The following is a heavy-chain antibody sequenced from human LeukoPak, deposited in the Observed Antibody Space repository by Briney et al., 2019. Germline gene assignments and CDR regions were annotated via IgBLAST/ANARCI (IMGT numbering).Heavy chain of an antibody. CDR1: GFTFSSYG. CDR2: IRYDGSNK. D-gene: IGHD2-2*01. J-gene: IGHJ6*03. CDR3: AKDYFAGYCSSTSCYENYYYYYMDV. V-gene: IGHV3-30*02. Sequence: GGSLRLSCAASGFTFSSYGMHWVRQAPGKGLEWVAFIRYDGSNKYYADSVKGRFTISRDNSKNTLYLQMNSLRAEDTAVYYCAKDYFAGYCSSTSCYENYYYYYMDVWGKGTTVTISS.